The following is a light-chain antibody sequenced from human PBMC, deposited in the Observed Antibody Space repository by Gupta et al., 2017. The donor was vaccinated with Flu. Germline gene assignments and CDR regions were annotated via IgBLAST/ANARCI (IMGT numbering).Light chain of an antibody. V-gene: IGLV3-1*01. Sequence: SYELTQPPSVSVSPGQTASITCSGDKLGDKYAYWYQQKPGQSPVLVIYKDSKRPSGIPERFSGSSSGNTATLTISGTQAMDESDYYCQAWDSSTVVFGGGTKLTVL. J-gene: IGLJ2*01. CDR2: KDS. CDR3: QAWDSSTVV. CDR1: KLGDKY.